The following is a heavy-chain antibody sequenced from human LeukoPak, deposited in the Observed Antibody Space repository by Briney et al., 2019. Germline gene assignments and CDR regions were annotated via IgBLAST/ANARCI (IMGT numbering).Heavy chain of an antibody. D-gene: IGHD2-21*02. CDR2: ISSSSSTI. CDR1: GFTFNSYS. CDR3: ARERCGGDCYGRGFDY. Sequence: GGSLRLSCAASGFTFNSYSMNWVRQAPGKGLEWVSSISSSSSTIFYADSVKGRFTISRDTAKNSLYLQMNSLRDEDTAVYYCARERCGGDCYGRGFDYWGQGTLVTVSS. V-gene: IGHV3-48*02. J-gene: IGHJ4*02.